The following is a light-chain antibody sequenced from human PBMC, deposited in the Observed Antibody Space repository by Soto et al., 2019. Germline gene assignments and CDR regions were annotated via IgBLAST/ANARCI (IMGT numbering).Light chain of an antibody. CDR3: QQRSNWPPT. V-gene: IGKV3-11*01. CDR1: QSVTDL. Sequence: EILFTQSPGTLSFSPGERATLSLRASQSVTDLLAWYQQKPGQAPRLLIYDASNRATGIPARFSGSGSGTDFTLTISSLEPEDFAVYYCQQRSNWPPTFGQGTRLEIK. CDR2: DAS. J-gene: IGKJ5*01.